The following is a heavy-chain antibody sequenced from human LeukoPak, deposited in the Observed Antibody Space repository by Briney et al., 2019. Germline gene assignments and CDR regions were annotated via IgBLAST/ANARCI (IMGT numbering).Heavy chain of an antibody. CDR2: ISAYNGNT. J-gene: IGHJ4*02. CDR3: ARVCSGGSCYPGGFDY. D-gene: IGHD2-15*01. CDR1: GYTFTSYG. Sequence: ASVKVPCKASGYTFTSYGISWVRQAPGQGLEWMGWISAYNGNTNYAQKLQGRVTMTTDTSTSTAYMELRSLRSDDTAVYYCARVCSGGSCYPGGFDYWGQGTLVTVSS. V-gene: IGHV1-18*01.